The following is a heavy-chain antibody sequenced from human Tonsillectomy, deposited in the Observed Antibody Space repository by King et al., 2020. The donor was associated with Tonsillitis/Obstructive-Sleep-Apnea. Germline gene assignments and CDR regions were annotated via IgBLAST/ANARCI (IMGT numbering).Heavy chain of an antibody. Sequence: QLVQSGGGVVQPGRSLRLSCAASGFTFSTYIMHWVRQAPGKGLEWVAVISYDGSNKYYADSVKGRFTISRDNSKNTVHVQMNSLGAEDTAVYYCVRGGESFYDSTGYYSNWGQGTLVTVSS. CDR2: ISYDGSNK. CDR1: GFTFSTYI. CDR3: VRGGESFYDSTGYYSN. J-gene: IGHJ4*02. V-gene: IGHV3-30*04. D-gene: IGHD3-22*01.